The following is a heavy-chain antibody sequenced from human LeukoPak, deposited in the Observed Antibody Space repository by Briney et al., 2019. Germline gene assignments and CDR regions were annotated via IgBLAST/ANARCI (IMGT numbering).Heavy chain of an antibody. V-gene: IGHV4-59*06. CDR1: GDSMSTHY. J-gene: IGHJ4*02. D-gene: IGHD3-22*01. CDR3: AREDYYDSSGYLDY. Sequence: RTSETLSLTCTVSGDSMSTHYWSWIRQPPGKGLEWIGYIYYSGTTYYNPSLKSRVTISVNTSKNQFSLKLFSVTAADTAVYYCAREDYYDSSGYLDYWGQGTLVTVSS. CDR2: IYYSGTT.